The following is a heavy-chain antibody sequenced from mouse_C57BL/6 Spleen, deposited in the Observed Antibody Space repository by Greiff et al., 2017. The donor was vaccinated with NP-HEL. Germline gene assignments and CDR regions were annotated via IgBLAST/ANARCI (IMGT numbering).Heavy chain of an antibody. J-gene: IGHJ2*01. CDR2: ISDGGSYT. CDR3: SRDGGGNYDY. CDR1: GFTFSSYA. D-gene: IGHD2-1*01. V-gene: IGHV5-4*01. Sequence: EVQVVESGGGLVKPGGSLKLSCAASGFTFSSYAMSWVRQTPEKRLEWVATISDGGSYTYYTDNVKGRFTISRDNAKNNLYLHMSHLKSEDTAMYYCSRDGGGNYDYWGQGTTLTVSS.